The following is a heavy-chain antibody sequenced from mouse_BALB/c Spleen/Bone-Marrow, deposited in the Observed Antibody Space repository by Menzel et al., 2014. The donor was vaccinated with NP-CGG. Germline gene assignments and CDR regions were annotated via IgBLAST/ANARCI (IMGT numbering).Heavy chain of an antibody. CDR3: ARSLYGYDWNFDV. J-gene: IGHJ1*01. D-gene: IGHD2-2*01. V-gene: IGHV1-14*01. CDR2: INPYNDGT. Sequence: VQLQQSGSELVKPGASVKMPCKASGYTFNSYVIHWVKQEPGQGLEWIGNINPYNDGTQYNEKFKGKATLTTDKSSSTAFMELSSLTSEDSAVYYCARSLYGYDWNFDVWGAGTTVTVSS. CDR1: GYTFNSYV.